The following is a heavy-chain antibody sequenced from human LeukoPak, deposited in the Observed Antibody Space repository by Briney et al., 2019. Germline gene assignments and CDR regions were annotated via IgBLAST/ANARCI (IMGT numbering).Heavy chain of an antibody. J-gene: IGHJ4*02. CDR2: ISASGGT. CDR1: GFTFSIYA. CDR3: AKEWIKE. Sequence: PGGSLRLSCAASGFTFSIYAMTWVRQAPGKGLEWVSSISASGGTYYADSAKGRFTISRDNSKNTLYLQMNSLRAGDTAVYYCAKEWIKEGGQGTLVTVSS. D-gene: IGHD5-12*01. V-gene: IGHV3-23*01.